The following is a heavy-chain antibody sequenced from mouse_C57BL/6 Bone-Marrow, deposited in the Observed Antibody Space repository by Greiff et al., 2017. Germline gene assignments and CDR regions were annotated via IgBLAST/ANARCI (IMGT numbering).Heavy chain of an antibody. CDR2: ISPRSGNT. J-gene: IGHJ2*01. D-gene: IGHD1-1*01. V-gene: IGHV1-81*01. CDR1: GYTFTSYG. Sequence: QVHVKQSGAELARPGASVKLSCKASGYTFTSYGISWVKQRTGQGLEWIGEISPRSGNTYYNEKFKGKATLTADKSSSTAYMELRSLTSEDSAVYFCARVRVYYYGSSHDYWGQGTTRTVSS. CDR3: ARVRVYYYGSSHDY.